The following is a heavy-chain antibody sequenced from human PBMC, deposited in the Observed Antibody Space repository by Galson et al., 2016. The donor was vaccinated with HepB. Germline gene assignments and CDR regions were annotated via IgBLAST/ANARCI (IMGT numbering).Heavy chain of an antibody. D-gene: IGHD3-10*01. CDR2: IKQDGSEK. Sequence: SLRLSCAGSGFMFETYWMSWVRRAPGKGLEWVANIKQDGSEKFYADSLRGRFTVSRDNAQNSVFLQMNSLRAEDTAVYYCAGGRATSVRGLVGYYFDWWGQGTRVAVSS. CDR1: GFMFETYW. CDR3: AGGRATSVRGLVGYYFDW. J-gene: IGHJ4*02. V-gene: IGHV3-7*01.